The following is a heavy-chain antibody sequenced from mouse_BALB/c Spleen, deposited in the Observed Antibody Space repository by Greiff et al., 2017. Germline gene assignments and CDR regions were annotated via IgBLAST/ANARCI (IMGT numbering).Heavy chain of an antibody. CDR1: GYTFTSYW. J-gene: IGHJ2*01. CDR2: INPSTGYT. D-gene: IGHD1-2*01. CDR3: ATLVYFDY. Sequence: VQLQESGAELAKPGASVKMSCKASGYTFTSYWMHWVKQRPGQGLEWIGYINPSTGYTEYNQKFKDKATLTADKSSSTAYMQLSSLTSEDSAVYYCATLVYFDYWGQGTTLTVSS. V-gene: IGHV1-7*01.